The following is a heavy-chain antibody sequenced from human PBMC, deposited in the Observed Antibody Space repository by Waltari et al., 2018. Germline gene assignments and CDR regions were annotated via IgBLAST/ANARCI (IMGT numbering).Heavy chain of an antibody. D-gene: IGHD4-17*01. V-gene: IGHV3-21*01. CDR1: GFTFSSYS. CDR2: ISSSSSYI. J-gene: IGHJ4*02. CDR3: ARGYYGGNEGAFDY. Sequence: EVPLVESGGGLVKTGGSLRLSCAASGFTFSSYSMTWVRQAPGKGLEWVSSISSSSSYIYYADSVKGRFTISRDNAKNSLYLQMNSLRAEDTAVYYCARGYYGGNEGAFDYWGQGTLVTVSS.